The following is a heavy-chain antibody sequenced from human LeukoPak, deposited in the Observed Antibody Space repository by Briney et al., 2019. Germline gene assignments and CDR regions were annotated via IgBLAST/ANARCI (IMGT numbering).Heavy chain of an antibody. J-gene: IGHJ4*02. CDR2: IYYSGST. V-gene: IGHV4-59*08. CDR3: ASRDYCDNRIDY. Sequence: SETLSLTCTVSGGSISSYYWSWIRQPPGKGLEWIGYIYYSGSTNYNPSLKSRVTISVDTSKNQFSLKLSSVTAADTAVYYCASRDYCDNRIDYWGQGTLVTVSS. D-gene: IGHD3-22*01. CDR1: GGSISSYY.